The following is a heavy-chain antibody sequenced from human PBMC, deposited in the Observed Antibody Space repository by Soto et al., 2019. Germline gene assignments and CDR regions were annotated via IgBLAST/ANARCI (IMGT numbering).Heavy chain of an antibody. CDR2: INHSGSS. CDR1: GGSFSGFY. V-gene: IGHV4-34*02. D-gene: IGHD6-13*01. J-gene: IGHJ5*02. Sequence: QVQLQQWGAGLLKPSETLSLTCGVHGGSFSGFYWNWIRQSPGKGLEWIGEINHSGSSNYNPSLKSGVSMSVDTTKNQFSLKLYFVTAADTAVYYCARAIGYSRSWSVSRVNNWFDPWGQGTLVTVSP. CDR3: ARAIGYSRSWSVSRVNNWFDP.